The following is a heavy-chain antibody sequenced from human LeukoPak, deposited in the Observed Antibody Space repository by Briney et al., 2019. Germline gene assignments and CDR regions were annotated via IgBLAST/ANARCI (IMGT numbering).Heavy chain of an antibody. CDR1: GFTFSPYA. CDR3: ARVGSSSQYYYYYMDV. D-gene: IGHD6-6*01. V-gene: IGHV3-30-3*01. CDR2: ISYDGSNK. Sequence: GGSLRLSCAASGFTFSPYAMHWVRQAPGKGLEWVAVISYDGSNKYYTNSVKGRFTISRDNSKNTLFLQMNSLRAEDTAVYYCARVGSSSQYYYYYMDVWGKGTTVTVSS. J-gene: IGHJ6*03.